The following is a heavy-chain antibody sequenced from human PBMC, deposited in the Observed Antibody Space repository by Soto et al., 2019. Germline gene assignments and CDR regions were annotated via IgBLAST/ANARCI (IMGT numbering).Heavy chain of an antibody. V-gene: IGHV4-30-4*01. CDR2: IYYSGIT. CDR1: GGSIISDDSY. D-gene: IGHD3-10*01. CDR3: ARSTGRF. Sequence: QVQLQESGPGLVKPSQTLSLTCTVSGGSIISDDSYWSWIRKSPGKGLQWIGYIYYSGITNYNPSLKRRLTISXDPSKIPFSLKLTSVTAADTAIYYCARSTGRFWGQGIRVTVSS. J-gene: IGHJ4*02.